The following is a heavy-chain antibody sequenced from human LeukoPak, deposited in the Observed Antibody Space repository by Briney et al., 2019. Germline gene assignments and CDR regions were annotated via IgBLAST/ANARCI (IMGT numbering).Heavy chain of an antibody. Sequence: PGGSLRVSCAAPGFTFSSYDMSWVRQAPGKGLEWVSASGGDGGSTYADSVKGRFTISRDNSKNTLYLQMNSLRAEDTATYYCAKALNYLYFDLWGRGNLVTVSS. CDR1: GFTFSSYD. V-gene: IGHV3-23*01. J-gene: IGHJ2*01. CDR3: AKALNYLYFDL. CDR2: SGGDGGST.